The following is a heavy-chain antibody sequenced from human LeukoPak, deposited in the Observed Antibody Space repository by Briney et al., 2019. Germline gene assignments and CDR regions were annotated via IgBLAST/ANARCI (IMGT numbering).Heavy chain of an antibody. CDR1: GGSISSYY. J-gene: IGHJ6*03. CDR3: ARTTEGGYSYDYFYYYYMDV. Sequence: PSETLSLTCTVSGGSISSYYWSWIRQPPGKGLEWIGYIYYSGSTNYNPSLKSRVTISVDTSKNQFSLKLSSVTAADTAVYYCARTTEGGYSYDYFYYYYMDVWGKGTTVTISS. V-gene: IGHV4-59*01. CDR2: IYYSGST. D-gene: IGHD5-18*01.